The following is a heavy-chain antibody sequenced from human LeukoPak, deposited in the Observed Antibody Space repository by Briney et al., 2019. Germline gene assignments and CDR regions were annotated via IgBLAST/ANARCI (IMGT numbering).Heavy chain of an antibody. CDR3: AKDPPTMIVVVIMGDDAFDI. V-gene: IGHV3-23*01. J-gene: IGHJ3*02. D-gene: IGHD3-22*01. Sequence: GGSLRLSCAASGFTFSSYAMSWVRQAPGKGLEWVSAISGSGGSTYYADSVKGRFTISRDNSKNTLYLQMNSLRAEDTAVYYCAKDPPTMIVVVIMGDDAFDIWGQGTMVTVSS. CDR2: ISGSGGST. CDR1: GFTFSSYA.